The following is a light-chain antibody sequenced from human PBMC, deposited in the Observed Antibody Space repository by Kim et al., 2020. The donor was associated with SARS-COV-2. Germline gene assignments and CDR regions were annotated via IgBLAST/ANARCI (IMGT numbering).Light chain of an antibody. V-gene: IGKV1-39*01. CDR1: HDIIRT. CDR3: QQCYSASRT. J-gene: IGKJ1*01. Sequence: DRATITCRASHDIIRTLNWYQKKPGKASKLLFYSVSILHSGAPSRFTGSGSETDFTLTISSLQPEDFATYYSQQCYSASRTFGQGTKMDIK. CDR2: SVS.